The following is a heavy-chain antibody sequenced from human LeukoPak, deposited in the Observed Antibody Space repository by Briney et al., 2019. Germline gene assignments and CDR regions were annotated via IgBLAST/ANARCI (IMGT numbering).Heavy chain of an antibody. V-gene: IGHV1-46*01. D-gene: IGHD1-26*01. CDR2: INPSGGST. J-gene: IGHJ4*02. CDR1: GYTLTELS. CDR3: ARDGTSGSLPHFDY. Sequence: GSVKVSCKVSGYTLTELSMHWVRQAPGQGLEWMGIINPSGGSTSYAQKFQGRVTMTRDTSTSTVYMELSSLRSEDTAVYYCARDGTSGSLPHFDYWGQGTLVTVSS.